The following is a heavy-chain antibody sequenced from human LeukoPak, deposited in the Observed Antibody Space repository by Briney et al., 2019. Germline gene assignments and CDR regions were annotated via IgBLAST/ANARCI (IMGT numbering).Heavy chain of an antibody. CDR3: AKARSGVYYDAFAI. D-gene: IGHD1-26*01. V-gene: IGHV3-23*01. J-gene: IGHJ3*02. Sequence: GGSLRLSCAASGFTFSSYAMSWVRQAPGKGLQWVSVISGSDGSTYYADSVKGRFTISRDISKNNLYLQMNSLRAEDTAAYYCAKARSGVYYDAFAIWGQGTMVTVSS. CDR1: GFTFSSYA. CDR2: ISGSDGST.